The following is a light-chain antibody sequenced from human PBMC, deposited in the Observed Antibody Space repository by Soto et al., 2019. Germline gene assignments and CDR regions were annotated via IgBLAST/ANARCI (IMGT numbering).Light chain of an antibody. CDR2: DVT. J-gene: IGLJ2*01. V-gene: IGLV2-8*01. CDR1: SSDVGAHNY. CDR3: SSYAGSDNLV. Sequence: QSALTQPPSASGSPGQSVTISCSGTSSDVGAHNYVAWYQQHPGKAPRLMIYDVTKRPSGVPDRFSGSKSGNTASLTVSGLQLEDEADYYCSSYAGSDNLVFGGGTKLTVL.